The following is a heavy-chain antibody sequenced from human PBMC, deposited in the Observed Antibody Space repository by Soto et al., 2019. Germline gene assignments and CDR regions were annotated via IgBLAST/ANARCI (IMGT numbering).Heavy chain of an antibody. CDR3: AKDHMTTVTIGKIGSFDY. CDR1: GFTFDDYS. D-gene: IGHD4-17*01. Sequence: GGSLRLSCAASGFTFDDYSMHWVRQAPGKGQERVSGISWNSGSIGYADSVKGRFTISRDNAKNSLYLQMNSLRAEDTALYYCAKDHMTTVTIGKIGSFDYWGQGTLVTVSS. J-gene: IGHJ4*02. V-gene: IGHV3-9*01. CDR2: ISWNSGSI.